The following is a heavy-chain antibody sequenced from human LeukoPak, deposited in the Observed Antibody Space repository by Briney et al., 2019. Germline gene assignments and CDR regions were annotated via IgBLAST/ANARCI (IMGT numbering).Heavy chain of an antibody. CDR2: IKQDGSEK. Sequence: GGSLRLSCAASGFTFSSYWMSWVRQAPGKGLEWVASIKQDGSEKYYVDSVKGRFTISRDNAKNSLYLQMNSLRAEDTAVYYCARPEGSTSDDAFDIWGQGTMVTVSS. CDR3: ARPEGSTSDDAFDI. J-gene: IGHJ3*02. D-gene: IGHD2-2*01. V-gene: IGHV3-7*01. CDR1: GFTFSSYW.